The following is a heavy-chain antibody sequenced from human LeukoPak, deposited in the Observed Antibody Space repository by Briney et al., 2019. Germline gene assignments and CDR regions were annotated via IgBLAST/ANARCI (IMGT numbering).Heavy chain of an antibody. V-gene: IGHV3-23*01. CDR2: SSGSGGST. CDR1: GFTFSSYA. D-gene: IGHD2-2*01. J-gene: IGHJ4*02. Sequence: AGGSLRLSCAASGFTFSSYAMSWVRQAPGKGLEWVSASSGSGGSTYYADSVKGRFTISRDNSKNTLYLQMNSLRAEDTAVYYCAKRQYQLPYFDYWGQGTLVTVSS. CDR3: AKRQYQLPYFDY.